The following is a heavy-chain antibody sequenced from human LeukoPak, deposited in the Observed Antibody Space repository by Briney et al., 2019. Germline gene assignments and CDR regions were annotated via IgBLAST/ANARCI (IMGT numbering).Heavy chain of an antibody. CDR2: ISYDGSNK. D-gene: IGHD6-19*01. J-gene: IGHJ4*02. Sequence: GRSLRLSCAASGFTFSSYAMHWVRQAPGKGLEWVAVISYDGSNKYYADSMKGRFTISRDNSKNTLYLQMNSLRAEDTAVYYCARIFSIAVAGTSGVDYWGQGTLVTVSS. V-gene: IGHV3-30*04. CDR3: ARIFSIAVAGTSGVDY. CDR1: GFTFSSYA.